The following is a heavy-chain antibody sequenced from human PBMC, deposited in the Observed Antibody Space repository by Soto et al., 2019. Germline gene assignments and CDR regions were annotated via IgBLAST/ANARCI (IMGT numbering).Heavy chain of an antibody. D-gene: IGHD7-27*01. CDR2: IYYSGST. V-gene: IGHV4-30-4*01. CDR1: GGSISSGDYY. Sequence: PSETLSLTCTVSGGSISSGDYYWSWIRQPPGKGLEWIGYIYYSGSTYYNPSLKSRVTISVDTSKNQFSLKLNSVSAADTAVYYCARGPSGDKVDYWRQGILVTVSS. J-gene: IGHJ4*02. CDR3: ARGPSGDKVDY.